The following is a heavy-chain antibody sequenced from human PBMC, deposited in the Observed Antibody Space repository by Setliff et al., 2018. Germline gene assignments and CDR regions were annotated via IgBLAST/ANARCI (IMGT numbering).Heavy chain of an antibody. Sequence: ASETLSLTCTVSGASMNGHYWSWLRQPPGKTLEWIGYVYYTGSTNYNPSLESRVTISLDTSKSQFSLKVTSVTAADTSVYFCARGRNVAARLLDSWGQGTLVTVSS. CDR2: VYYTGST. D-gene: IGHD6-6*01. J-gene: IGHJ4*02. CDR1: GASMNGHY. CDR3: ARGRNVAARLLDS. V-gene: IGHV4-59*11.